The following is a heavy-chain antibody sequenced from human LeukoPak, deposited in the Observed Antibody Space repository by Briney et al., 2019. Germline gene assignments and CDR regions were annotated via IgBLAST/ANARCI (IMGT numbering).Heavy chain of an antibody. CDR3: ARVKIEGDFWSGYYYITFDY. CDR1: GGSFSGYY. D-gene: IGHD3-3*01. V-gene: IGHV4-34*01. J-gene: IGHJ4*02. Sequence: KPSETLSLTCAVYGGSFSGYYWSWIRQPPGKGLEWIEEINHSGSTNYNPSLKSRVTISVDTSKNQFSLKLSSVTAADTAVYYCARVKIEGDFWSGYYYITFDYWGQGTLVTVSS. CDR2: INHSGST.